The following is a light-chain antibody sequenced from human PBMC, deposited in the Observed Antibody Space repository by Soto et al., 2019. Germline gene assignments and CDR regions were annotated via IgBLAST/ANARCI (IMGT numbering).Light chain of an antibody. CDR1: SSDVGGYNY. J-gene: IGLJ1*01. Sequence: QSALTQPRSVAGPPGQSGTISCTGTSSDVGGYNYVSWYQQHPGKAPKLMIYDVSKRPSGVPDRFSGSKSGNTASLTISGLQAEDEADYYCCSYAGSYTRFVFGTGTKVTVL. V-gene: IGLV2-11*01. CDR3: CSYAGSYTRFV. CDR2: DVS.